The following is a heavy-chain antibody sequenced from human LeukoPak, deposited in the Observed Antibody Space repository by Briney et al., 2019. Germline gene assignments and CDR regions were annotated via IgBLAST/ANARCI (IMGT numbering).Heavy chain of an antibody. V-gene: IGHV4-59*05. Sequence: GSLRLSCAASGFTFSSYAMSWVRQAPGKGLEWIGSIYYSGSTYYNPSLKSRVTISVDTSKNQFSLKLSSVTAADTAVYYCASTEQQLSYWGQGTLVTVSS. CDR1: GFTFSSYA. D-gene: IGHD6-13*01. CDR3: ASTEQQLSY. J-gene: IGHJ4*02. CDR2: IYYSGST.